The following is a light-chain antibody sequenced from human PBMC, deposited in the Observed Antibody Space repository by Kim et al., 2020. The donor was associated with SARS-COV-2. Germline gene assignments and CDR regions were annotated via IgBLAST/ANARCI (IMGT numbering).Light chain of an antibody. V-gene: IGKV3-20*01. CDR3: QQYGDYRWT. Sequence: SPGERATLSCRASQSVGSSYLAWYQQKPGQTPRLLIHGSSTRATGIPDRFSGSGSGTDFTLTISRLEPEDFAVYYCQQYGDYRWTFGEGTKVDIK. CDR2: GSS. CDR1: QSVGSSY. J-gene: IGKJ1*01.